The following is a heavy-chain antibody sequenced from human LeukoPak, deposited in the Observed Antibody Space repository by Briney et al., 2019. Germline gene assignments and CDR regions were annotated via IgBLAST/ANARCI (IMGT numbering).Heavy chain of an antibody. V-gene: IGHV1-2*02. CDR1: GYTFTGYY. CDR3: ARFTIIAPYYYYGMDV. Sequence: ASVKVSCKASGYTFTGYYMHWVRQAPGQGLEWMGWINPNSGGTNYAQKFQGRVTMTRDTSISTAYMELSRPRSDDTAVYYCARFTIIAPYYYYGMDVWGQGTTVTVSS. CDR2: INPNSGGT. J-gene: IGHJ6*02.